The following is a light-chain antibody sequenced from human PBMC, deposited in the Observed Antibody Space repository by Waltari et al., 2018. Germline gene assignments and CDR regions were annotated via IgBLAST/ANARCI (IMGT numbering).Light chain of an antibody. CDR3: CSYAGSYTWV. Sequence: LTQPPSLSGPPVQSVSLSSPRSNTDSGVCHSGPWYQQHPGKAPKHMIYDVSKRPSGVPDRFSGSKSGNTASLTSSGLQAEEEADYYCCSYAGSYTWVFGGGTKLTVL. V-gene: IGLV2-11*01. CDR2: DVS. J-gene: IGLJ3*02. CDR1: NTDSGVCHS.